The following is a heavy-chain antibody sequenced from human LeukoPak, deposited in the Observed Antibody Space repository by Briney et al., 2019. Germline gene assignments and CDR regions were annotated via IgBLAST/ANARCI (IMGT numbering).Heavy chain of an antibody. D-gene: IGHD1-26*01. Sequence: GGSLRLSCAASGFTFSDYFMNWIRQAPGKGLEWVSYISSSGSTIYYADSVKGRFTISRDNAKNSLYLQMNSLRAEDTAVYYCARDKEVGATRLDYWGQGTLVTVSS. CDR1: GFTFSDYF. CDR2: ISSSGSTI. J-gene: IGHJ4*02. V-gene: IGHV3-11*04. CDR3: ARDKEVGATRLDY.